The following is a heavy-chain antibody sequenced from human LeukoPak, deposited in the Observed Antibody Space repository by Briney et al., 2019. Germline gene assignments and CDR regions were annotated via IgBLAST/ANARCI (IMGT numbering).Heavy chain of an antibody. CDR2: IYTSGST. D-gene: IGHD3-22*01. CDR1: GGSISRYY. J-gene: IGHJ2*01. V-gene: IGHV4-4*07. CDR3: ARDLYCYDSYWYFDL. Sequence: PSETLSLTCTVSGGSISRYYWSWIRQPAGKGLEWIGRIYTSGSTNYNPSLKSRVTMSVDTSKNQFSLKLSSVTAADTAVYYCARDLYCYDSYWYFDLWGRGTLVTVSS.